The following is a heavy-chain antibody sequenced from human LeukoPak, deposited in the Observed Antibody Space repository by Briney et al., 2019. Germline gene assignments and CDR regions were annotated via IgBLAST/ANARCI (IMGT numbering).Heavy chain of an antibody. CDR1: GGSISSGGYY. D-gene: IGHD3-10*01. CDR2: IYYSGST. CDR3: ARAAYYYGSGSYPDY. Sequence: SETLSLTCTVSGGSISSGGYYWSWIRQHPGKGLEWTGYIYYSGSTYYNPSLKSRVTISVDTSKNQFSLKLSSVTAADTAVYYCARAAYYYGSGSYPDYWGQGTLVTVSS. J-gene: IGHJ4*02. V-gene: IGHV4-31*03.